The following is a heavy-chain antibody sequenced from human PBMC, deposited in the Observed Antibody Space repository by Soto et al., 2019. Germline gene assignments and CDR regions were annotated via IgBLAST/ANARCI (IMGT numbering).Heavy chain of an antibody. CDR1: GGSFSGYY. D-gene: IGHD4-17*01. CDR3: AREGWGYGDFDYYYMDV. J-gene: IGHJ6*03. Sequence: QVQLQQWGAGLLKPSETLSLTCAVYGGSFSGYYWSWIRQPPGKGLEWIGEINHSGSTNYNPSLKSRVTISVDTSKNQCSLKLSSVTAADTAVYYCAREGWGYGDFDYYYMDVWGKGTTVTVSS. V-gene: IGHV4-34*01. CDR2: INHSGST.